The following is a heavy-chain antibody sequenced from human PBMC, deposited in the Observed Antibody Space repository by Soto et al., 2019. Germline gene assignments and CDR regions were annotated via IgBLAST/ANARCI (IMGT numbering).Heavy chain of an antibody. Sequence: QVQLVQSGAEVKKPGSSVKVSCKASGGTFSSYAISWVRQAPGQGLEWMGGILPIFGTANYAQKFQGRVTITADESTSPAYMELSSLRSEDTAVYYCARGWEYCSGGSCYSPAFDIWGQGTMVTVSS. V-gene: IGHV1-69*12. D-gene: IGHD2-15*01. CDR2: ILPIFGTA. J-gene: IGHJ3*02. CDR3: ARGWEYCSGGSCYSPAFDI. CDR1: GGTFSSYA.